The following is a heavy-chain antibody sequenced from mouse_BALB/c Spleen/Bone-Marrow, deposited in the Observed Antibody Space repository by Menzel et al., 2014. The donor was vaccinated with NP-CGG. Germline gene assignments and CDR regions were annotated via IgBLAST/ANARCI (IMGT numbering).Heavy chain of an antibody. CDR1: GYTFTNSW. Sequence: VKLQESGSVLVRPGASARLSCKASGYTFTNSWIHWAKQRPGQGLEWIGDIHPNSGNTNYNEKFKAKATLTVDTSSSTAYVDLSSLTSEDSAVYYCARHHRYAYYFDYWGQGTTLTVSS. CDR3: ARHHRYAYYFDY. V-gene: IGHV1S130*01. CDR2: IHPNSGNT. D-gene: IGHD2-14*01. J-gene: IGHJ2*01.